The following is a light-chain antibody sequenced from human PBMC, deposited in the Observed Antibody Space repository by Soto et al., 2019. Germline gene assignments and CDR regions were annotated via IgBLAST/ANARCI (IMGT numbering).Light chain of an antibody. J-gene: IGKJ1*01. Sequence: DIHITQSPSSLAASVGDRVSITCRASQSISSWLAWYQQKPGKAPKLLIYKASSLESGVPSRFSGSGSGTEFTLTISSLQPDDFATYYCQQYNSYCTWTFGQGTKVDIK. CDR3: QQYNSYCTWT. V-gene: IGKV1-5*03. CDR2: KAS. CDR1: QSISSW.